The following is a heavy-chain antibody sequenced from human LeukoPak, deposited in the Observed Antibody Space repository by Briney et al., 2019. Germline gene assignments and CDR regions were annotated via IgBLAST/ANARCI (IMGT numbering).Heavy chain of an antibody. D-gene: IGHD3-10*01. CDR1: GDSVSSNSAA. V-gene: IGHV6-1*01. Sequence: SQTLSLTCDISGDSVSSNSAAWNWIRQSPSRGLGWLGRTYYRSKWYNDYAVSLKSRMTINADTSENQFSLQLNSVTPEDTAVYYCAKGRWALFDCWGQGTLVIVSS. CDR3: AKGRWALFDC. CDR2: TYYRSKWYN. J-gene: IGHJ4*02.